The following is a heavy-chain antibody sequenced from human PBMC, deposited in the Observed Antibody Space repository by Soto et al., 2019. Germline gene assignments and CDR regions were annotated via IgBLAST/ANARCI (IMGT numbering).Heavy chain of an antibody. CDR1: GFTLSNYA. J-gene: IGHJ4*02. V-gene: IGHV3-23*01. Sequence: EVQLLESGGGLVPPGGSLRLSCAASGFTLSNYAMSWVRQAPGKGLEWVSGISGSGSNTYYADSVKGRFTISRDNSKNPLYLQMNSLRVEVTAVYYCAKSRGWYDFDYWGQGALVPVSS. CDR2: ISGSGSNT. D-gene: IGHD6-19*01. CDR3: AKSRGWYDFDY.